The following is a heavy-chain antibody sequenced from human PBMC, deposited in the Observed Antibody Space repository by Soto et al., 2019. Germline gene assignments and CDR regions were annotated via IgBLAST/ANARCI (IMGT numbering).Heavy chain of an antibody. V-gene: IGHV4-59*01. Sequence: SETLSLTCTVSGASITSYYWSWIRQPPGKGLEWIGYIHYSGRTNYNPSLKSRVTMSVDTSNNQFSLKVTSVTAADTAIYYCVKDPLYSYGPSWGQGTLVTVSS. CDR1: GASITSYY. CDR3: VKDPLYSYGPS. J-gene: IGHJ5*02. CDR2: IHYSGRT. D-gene: IGHD5-18*01.